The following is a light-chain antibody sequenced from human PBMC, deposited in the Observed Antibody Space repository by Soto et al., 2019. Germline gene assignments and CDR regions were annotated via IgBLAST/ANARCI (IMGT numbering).Light chain of an antibody. Sequence: EIVLTQSPATLSLSPGERATLSCRASQSVSSYLAWYQQKPGQPPRLLIYDASNRATGIPARFSGSGYGTNFTLIISVLQPEDFAIYYCQQCHATPLTFGQGTRLEIK. CDR2: DAS. CDR3: QQCHATPLT. V-gene: IGKV3-11*01. J-gene: IGKJ5*01. CDR1: QSVSSY.